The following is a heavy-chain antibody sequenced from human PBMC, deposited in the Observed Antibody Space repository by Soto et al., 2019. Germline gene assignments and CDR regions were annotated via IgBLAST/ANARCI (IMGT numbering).Heavy chain of an antibody. J-gene: IGHJ4*02. D-gene: IGHD3-22*01. CDR2: IKQDGSEK. CDR1: GFTFSSYW. CDR3: ARGPYYYDSSGYYPTEDY. V-gene: IGHV3-7*03. Sequence: PGGSLRLSCAASGFTFSSYWMSWVRQAPGKGLERVANIKQDGSEKYYVDSVKGRFTISRDNAKNSLYLQMNSLRAEDTAVYYCARGPYYYDSSGYYPTEDYWGQGTLVTVSS.